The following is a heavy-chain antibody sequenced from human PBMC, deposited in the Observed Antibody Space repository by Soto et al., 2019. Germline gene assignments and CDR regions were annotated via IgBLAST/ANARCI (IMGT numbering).Heavy chain of an antibody. CDR2: IIPILGIA. J-gene: IGHJ3*02. CDR1: GGTFSSYT. V-gene: IGHV1-69*02. Sequence: ASVKVSCKASGGTFSSYTISWVRQAPGQGLEWMGRIIPILGIANYAQKFQGRVTITADKSTSTAYMELSSLRSEDTAVYYCARGTLRSDDAFDIWGQGTMVTVSS. CDR3: ARGTLRSDDAFDI. D-gene: IGHD4-17*01.